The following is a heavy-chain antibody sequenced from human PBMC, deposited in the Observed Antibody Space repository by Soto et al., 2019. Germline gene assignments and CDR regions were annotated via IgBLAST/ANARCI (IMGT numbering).Heavy chain of an antibody. J-gene: IGHJ6*02. D-gene: IGHD3-10*01. CDR1: GGSFNNYA. CDR2: IIPNFDTP. Sequence: QVHLVQSGAEVKKPGSSVKVSCKTSGGSFNNYAVSWVRQAPGQGLEWMGGIIPNFDTPNYAQKFQDRVTSIADESTSTDYMELRSLRSNDTAVYYCAVAMVREILIFESSGMHVWGQGTTVIVSS. CDR3: AVAMVREILIFESSGMHV. V-gene: IGHV1-69*01.